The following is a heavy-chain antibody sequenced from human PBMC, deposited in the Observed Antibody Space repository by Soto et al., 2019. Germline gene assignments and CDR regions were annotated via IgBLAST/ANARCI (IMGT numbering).Heavy chain of an antibody. CDR2: INHSGST. CDR1: GGSFSGYY. CDR3: ARGPSAGYCSSASCYYFDY. J-gene: IGHJ4*02. D-gene: IGHD2-2*01. Sequence: SETLSLTCAVYGGSFSGYYWSWIRQPPGKGLEWIGEINHSGSTNYNPSLKSRVTISVDTSKNQFSLKLSSVTAADTAVYYCARGPSAGYCSSASCYYFDYWGQGTLVTVSS. V-gene: IGHV4-34*01.